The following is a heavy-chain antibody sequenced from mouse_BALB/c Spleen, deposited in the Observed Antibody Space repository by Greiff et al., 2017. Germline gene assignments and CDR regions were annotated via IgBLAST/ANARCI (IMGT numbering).Heavy chain of an antibody. D-gene: IGHD1-2*01. CDR3: ARTAALRRGDMDD. V-gene: IGHV1-69*02. CDR1: GYTFTSYW. CDR2: IDPSDSYT. Sequence: QVQLQQPGAELVKPGASVKLSCKASGYTFTSYWMHWVKQRPGQGLEWIGEIDPSDSYTNYNQKFKGKATLTVDKSSSTAYMQLSSLTSEDSAVYYCARTAALRRGDMDDWGEGTT. J-gene: IGHJ4*01.